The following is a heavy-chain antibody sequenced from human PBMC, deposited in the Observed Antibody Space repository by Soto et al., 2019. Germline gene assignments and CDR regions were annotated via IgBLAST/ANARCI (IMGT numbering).Heavy chain of an antibody. CDR3: ARLAVTRYYGMDV. V-gene: IGHV3-43*01. Sequence: GSLRLSCAASGFTFDDYTMHWVRQAPGKGLEWVSLISWDGGSTYYADSVKGRFTISRDNSKNSLYLQMNSLRTEDTALYYCARLAVTRYYGMDVWGQGTTVTVSS. CDR1: GFTFDDYT. J-gene: IGHJ6*02. CDR2: ISWDGGST. D-gene: IGHD2-21*02.